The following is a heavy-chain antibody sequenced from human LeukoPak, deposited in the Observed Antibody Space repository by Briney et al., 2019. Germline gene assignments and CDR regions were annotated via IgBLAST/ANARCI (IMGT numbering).Heavy chain of an antibody. CDR1: GGSCSGYY. V-gene: IGHV4-34*01. CDR3: ARSPPPNYYGSGSRNSELDY. CDR2: INHSGST. J-gene: IGHJ4*02. D-gene: IGHD3-10*01. Sequence: PSETLSLXCAVYGGSCSGYYWSWIRQPPGKGLEWIGEINHSGSTNYNPSLKSRVTISVDTSKNQFSLKLSSVTAADTAVYYCARSPPPNYYGSGSRNSELDYWGQGTLVTVSS.